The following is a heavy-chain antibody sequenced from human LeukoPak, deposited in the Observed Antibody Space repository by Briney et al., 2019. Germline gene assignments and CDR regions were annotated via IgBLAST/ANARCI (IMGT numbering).Heavy chain of an antibody. J-gene: IGHJ5*02. CDR1: GGSISSYY. V-gene: IGHV4-59*01. CDR3: ARDKGTGWFDP. D-gene: IGHD1-14*01. CDR2: IYYSGST. Sequence: SDTLSLTCTLSGGSISSYYWSWIRQPPGKGLEWIGYIYYSGSTNYNPSLKSRVTISVDTSKNQFSLKLSSVTAADTAVYYCARDKGTGWFDPWGQGTLVTVSS.